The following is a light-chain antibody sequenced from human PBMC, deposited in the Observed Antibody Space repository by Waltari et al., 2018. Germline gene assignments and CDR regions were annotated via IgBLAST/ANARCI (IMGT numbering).Light chain of an antibody. CDR3: NSYTTSSTRV. CDR1: SSDVGGYDY. Sequence: QSALTQPASVSGSPGQSITISCTGTSSDVGGYDYVSWYQQPPGKAPKLMIYDVNNRPSGVSSRVAGSKSGNTASLTISGLQAEDEADYYCNSYTTSSTRVFGGGTKLTVL. J-gene: IGLJ3*02. V-gene: IGLV2-14*03. CDR2: DVN.